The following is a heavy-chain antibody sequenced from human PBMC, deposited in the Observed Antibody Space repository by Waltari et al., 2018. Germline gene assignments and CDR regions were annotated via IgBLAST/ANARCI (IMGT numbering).Heavy chain of an antibody. CDR2: MYHSGSA. V-gene: IGHV4-4*02. J-gene: IGHJ5*02. CDR3: ARDPRTYASGEGCFDP. CDR1: GGSISSDNW. D-gene: IGHD3-10*01. Sequence: QVQLEESGPGLVKPSGTLSLTCDVSGGSISSDNWWSWVRQPPGKGLEWIGEMYHSGSANYNPSLKSRVPISVDKSKNQFSLKVIPVTAADTAVYYCARDPRTYASGEGCFDPWGQGTLVTVSS.